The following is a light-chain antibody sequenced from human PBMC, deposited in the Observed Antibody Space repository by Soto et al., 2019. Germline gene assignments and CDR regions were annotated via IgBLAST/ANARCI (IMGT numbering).Light chain of an antibody. CDR2: GAS. CDR3: QQYNNWPPTWT. Sequence: EIVLTQSPAALSLSPGERATLSCRAIQSVSSYLAWYQQKPGQAPRVLIYGASTRATGIPARFSGSGSGTEFTLTISSLQSEDFAVYYCQQYNNWPPTWTFGQGTKVDIK. J-gene: IGKJ1*01. V-gene: IGKV3-15*01. CDR1: QSVSSY.